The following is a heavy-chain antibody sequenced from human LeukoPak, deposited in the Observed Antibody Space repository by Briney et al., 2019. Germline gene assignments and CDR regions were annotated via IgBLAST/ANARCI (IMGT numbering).Heavy chain of an antibody. J-gene: IGHJ6*02. CDR3: ARARYYYYGMDV. Sequence: GGSLRLSCAASGFTFSSYEMNWVRQAPGKGLEWVSYISSSGSTIYYADSVKGRFTISRDNAKNSLYLQMNSLRAEDTAVNYCARARYYYYGMDVWGQGTTVTVSS. CDR1: GFTFSSYE. CDR2: ISSSGSTI. V-gene: IGHV3-48*03.